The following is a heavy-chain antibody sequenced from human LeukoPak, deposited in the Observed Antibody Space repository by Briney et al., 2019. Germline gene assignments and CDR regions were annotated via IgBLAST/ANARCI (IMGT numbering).Heavy chain of an antibody. CDR2: IIPIFGTA. J-gene: IGHJ4*02. Sequence: ASVKVSYKASGGTFSSYAISWVRQAPGQGLEWMGGIIPIFGTANYAQKFQGRVTITADESASTAYMELSSLRSEDTAVYYCARDSYYYGSGSYPFVGCFDYWGQGTLVTVSS. V-gene: IGHV1-69*13. CDR3: ARDSYYYGSGSYPFVGCFDY. D-gene: IGHD3-10*01. CDR1: GGTFSSYA.